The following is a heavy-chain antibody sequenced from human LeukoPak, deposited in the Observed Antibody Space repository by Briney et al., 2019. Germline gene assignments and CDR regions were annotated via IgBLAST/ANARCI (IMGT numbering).Heavy chain of an antibody. CDR1: GFTFDDYA. CDR3: ARVGPLDGSGYSGAFDI. Sequence: GGSLRLSCAASGFTFDDYAMHWVRQAPGKGLEWVSGISWNSGSIGYADSVKGRFTISRDNAKNSLYLQMNSLRAEDTALYYCARVGPLDGSGYSGAFDIWGQGTMVTVSS. J-gene: IGHJ3*02. D-gene: IGHD3-22*01. V-gene: IGHV3-9*01. CDR2: ISWNSGSI.